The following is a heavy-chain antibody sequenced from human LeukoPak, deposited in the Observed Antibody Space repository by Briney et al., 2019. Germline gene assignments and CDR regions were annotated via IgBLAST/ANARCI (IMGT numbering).Heavy chain of an antibody. V-gene: IGHV4-59*01. CDR3: ARVVYSGSWGYFDY. CDR2: VYYSGST. Sequence: SETLSLTCTVSGDSISSYYWSWIRQSPGKGLEWIGYVYYSGSTSYNPSLKSRLTISIDTSKTQFYLKLSSVTAADTAVYYCARVVYSGSWGYFDYWGQGILVTVSS. CDR1: GDSISSYY. J-gene: IGHJ4*02. D-gene: IGHD3-10*01.